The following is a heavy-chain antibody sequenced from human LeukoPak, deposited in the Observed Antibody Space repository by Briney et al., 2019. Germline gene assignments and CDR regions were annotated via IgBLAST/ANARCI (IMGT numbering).Heavy chain of an antibody. CDR3: AREGGSGSSEVY. Sequence: SETLSLTCAVYGGSFSGYYWSWIRQPPGKGLEWIGEVKHGGSTNYNPSLKSRVTISIDTSKNQFSLRLTSVTAPDTAVYYCAREGGSGSSEVYWGQGTLVTVSS. V-gene: IGHV4-34*01. J-gene: IGHJ4*02. CDR2: VKHGGST. D-gene: IGHD6-6*01. CDR1: GGSFSGYY.